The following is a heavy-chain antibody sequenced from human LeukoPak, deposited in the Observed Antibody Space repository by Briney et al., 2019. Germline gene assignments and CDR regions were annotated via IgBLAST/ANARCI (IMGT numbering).Heavy chain of an antibody. V-gene: IGHV3-7*01. J-gene: IGHJ3*02. CDR1: GFNFNSYW. Sequence: GGSLRLSCAASGFNFNSYWMSWVRQAPGKGLECVANIKQDGSEIYFVDSVKGRFTTSRDNAKNSLYLQMNSLRPEDTAVYYCARDQGIAVADALDIWGQGTMVTVSS. D-gene: IGHD6-19*01. CDR2: IKQDGSEI. CDR3: ARDQGIAVADALDI.